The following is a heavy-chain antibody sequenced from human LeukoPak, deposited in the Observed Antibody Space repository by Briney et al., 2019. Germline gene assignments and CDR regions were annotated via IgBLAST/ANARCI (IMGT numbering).Heavy chain of an antibody. CDR2: ISSGSSTL. J-gene: IGHJ4*02. CDR3: ARDLGQVGYFDC. Sequence: GGSLRLSCAASGFTFSTYSMNWVRQAPGKGLEWVSFISSGSSTLYYADSVKGRFTISRDNAKNSLYLQMNSLGAEDTAVYYCARDLGQVGYFDCWGQGTLVTVSS. V-gene: IGHV3-48*01. D-gene: IGHD1-26*01. CDR1: GFTFSTYS.